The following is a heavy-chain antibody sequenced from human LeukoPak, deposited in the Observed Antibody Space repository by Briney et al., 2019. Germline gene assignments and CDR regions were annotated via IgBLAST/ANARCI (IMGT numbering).Heavy chain of an antibody. CDR3: AKDANYYDSSGYLIPFDY. CDR1: GFTSSKFA. J-gene: IGHJ4*02. D-gene: IGHD3-22*01. CDR2: ISGSDGTT. Sequence: GGSLRVSCTASGFTSSKFAMSWVRQAPGKGLEWVASISGSDGTTYYADSVKGRFNISRDNSKQMLYLDMNSLTAEDTALYSCAKDANYYDSSGYLIPFDYWGQGTLVTVAS. V-gene: IGHV3-23*01.